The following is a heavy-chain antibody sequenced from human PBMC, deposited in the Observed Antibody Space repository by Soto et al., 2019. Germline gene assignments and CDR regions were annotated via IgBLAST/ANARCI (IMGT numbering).Heavy chain of an antibody. J-gene: IGHJ3*02. V-gene: IGHV4-4*02. Sequence: PSETLSLTCAVSGGSISSSNWWSWVRQPPGKGLEWIGEIYHSGSTNYNPSLKSRVTISVDKSKNQFYLKLSSVAAADTAVYYCASGRNGIPGPTIAFDIWGQGTMVTVSS. D-gene: IGHD1-7*01. CDR3: ASGRNGIPGPTIAFDI. CDR1: GGSISSSNW. CDR2: IYHSGST.